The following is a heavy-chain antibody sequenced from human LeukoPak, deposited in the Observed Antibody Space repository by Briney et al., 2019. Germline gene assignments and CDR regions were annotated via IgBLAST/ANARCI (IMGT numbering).Heavy chain of an antibody. D-gene: IGHD3/OR15-3a*01. CDR2: IYYSGST. CDR1: GGSISSYY. V-gene: IGHV4-59*08. Sequence: SETLSLTCTVSGGSISSYYWSWIRQPPGKGLEWIGYIYYSGSTNYNPSLKSRVTISVDTSKNQLSLKLSSVTAADTAVYYCARHKGTDDAFDIWGQGTMVTVSS. CDR3: ARHKGTDDAFDI. J-gene: IGHJ3*02.